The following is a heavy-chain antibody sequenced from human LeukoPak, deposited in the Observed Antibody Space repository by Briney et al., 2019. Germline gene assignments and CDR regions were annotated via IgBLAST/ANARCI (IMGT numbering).Heavy chain of an antibody. Sequence: PGGSLRLSCAASGFTFSNYWMSWVRQSPGKGLEWVANIKQDGSEKFYVDSVKGRFTISRDNAKNSLYLRMNSLRAEDTAVYYCAREGSDWNYYYYMDVWGKGTTVTISS. D-gene: IGHD6-19*01. CDR3: AREGSDWNYYYYMDV. J-gene: IGHJ6*03. CDR2: IKQDGSEK. V-gene: IGHV3-7*01. CDR1: GFTFSNYW.